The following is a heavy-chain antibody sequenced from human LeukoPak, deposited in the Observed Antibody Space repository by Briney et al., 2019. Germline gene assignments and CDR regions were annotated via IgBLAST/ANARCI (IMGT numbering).Heavy chain of an antibody. CDR1: GGSIRSYY. CDR3: ARLDYYYYGMDV. V-gene: IGHV4-59*08. J-gene: IGHJ6*02. CDR2: IYYSGST. Sequence: SETLSLTCTVSGGSIRSYYWSWIRQPPGKGLEWIGYIYYSGSTNYSPSLKSRVTVSVDTSKNQFSLQLNSVTAADTAGYYCARLDYYYYGMDVWGQGTTVTVSS.